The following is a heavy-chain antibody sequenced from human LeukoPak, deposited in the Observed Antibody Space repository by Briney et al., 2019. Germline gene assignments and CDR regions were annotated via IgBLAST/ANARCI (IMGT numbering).Heavy chain of an antibody. CDR1: GGSFSGYY. J-gene: IGHJ6*02. Sequence: WETLSLTCAVYGGSFSGYYWSCIRQPPGKGLEWIGEINHSGSTNYNPSLKSRVTISVDTSKNQFSLKLSSVTAADTAVYYCARGQPLSVLLWFGELSNYYYYGMDVWGQGTTVTVSS. D-gene: IGHD3-10*01. CDR3: ARGQPLSVLLWFGELSNYYYYGMDV. CDR2: INHSGST. V-gene: IGHV4-34*01.